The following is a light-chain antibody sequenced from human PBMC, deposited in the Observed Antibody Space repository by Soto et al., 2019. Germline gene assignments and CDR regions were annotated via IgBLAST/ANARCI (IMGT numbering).Light chain of an antibody. CDR1: SSDVGSYNL. J-gene: IGLJ2*01. CDR2: EDN. CDR3: CSYAGSSAFEGVI. V-gene: IGLV2-23*02. Sequence: QSVLTQPASVSGSPGQSITISCTGTSSDVGSYNLVSWYQQHPGKAPKLMIYEDNKRPSGVSNRFSGSKSGNTASLTISGLQAEDGADYYCCSYAGSSAFEGVIFGGGTKLTVL.